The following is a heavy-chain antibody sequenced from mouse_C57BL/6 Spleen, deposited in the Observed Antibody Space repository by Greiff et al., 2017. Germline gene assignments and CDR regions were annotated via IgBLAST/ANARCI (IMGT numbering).Heavy chain of an antibody. V-gene: IGHV5-6*02. CDR2: ISSGGSYT. CDR1: GFTFSSYG. CDR3: ARQNTNYFDY. Sequence: DVMLVESGGDLVKPGGSLKLSCAASGFTFSSYGMSWVRQTPDKRLEWVATISSGGSYTYYPDSVKGRFTISSDNAKNTLYLQMSSLKSEDTAMYYCARQNTNYFDYWGQGTTLTVSS. J-gene: IGHJ2*01. D-gene: IGHD5-1-1*01.